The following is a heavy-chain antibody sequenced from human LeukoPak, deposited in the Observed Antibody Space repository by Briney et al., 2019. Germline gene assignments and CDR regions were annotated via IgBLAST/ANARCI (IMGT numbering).Heavy chain of an antibody. V-gene: IGHV4-38-2*02. D-gene: IGHD2-15*01. CDR3: ARVMVVERRSAAFDI. J-gene: IGHJ3*02. Sequence: KSSETLSLTCTVSGYSISSGYYWGWIRQPPGKGLEWIGSIYHSGSTYYNPSLKSRVTISVDTSKNQFSLKLSSVTAADTAVYYCARVMVVERRSAAFDIWGQGTMVTVSS. CDR1: GYSISSGYY. CDR2: IYHSGST.